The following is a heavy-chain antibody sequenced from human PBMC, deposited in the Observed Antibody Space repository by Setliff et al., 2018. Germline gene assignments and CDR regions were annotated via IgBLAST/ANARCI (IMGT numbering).Heavy chain of an antibody. Sequence: LRLSCAASGFTFSDHYMTWIRQAPGKGLEWVSYISSSGSLTLYADSVRGRFSISRGNIKDSLYLQMNSLRSEDTAVYYCARALGGNYFDYWGPGILVTVSS. CDR2: ISSSGSLT. CDR1: GFTFSDHY. CDR3: ARALGGNYFDY. D-gene: IGHD2-15*01. V-gene: IGHV3-11*01. J-gene: IGHJ4*02.